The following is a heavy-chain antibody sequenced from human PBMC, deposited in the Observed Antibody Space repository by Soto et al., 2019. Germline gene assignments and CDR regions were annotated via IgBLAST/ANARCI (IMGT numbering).Heavy chain of an antibody. J-gene: IGHJ4*02. CDR2: INAGNGNT. CDR1: GYTFTSYA. V-gene: IGHV1-3*01. Sequence: ASVKGSCKASGYTFTSYAMHWVRQAPGQRLEWMGWINAGNGNTKYSQKFQGRVTITRDTSASTAYMELSSLRSEDTAVYYCASSSGSYYDGFDYWGQGTLVTVSS. CDR3: ASSSGSYYDGFDY. D-gene: IGHD1-26*01.